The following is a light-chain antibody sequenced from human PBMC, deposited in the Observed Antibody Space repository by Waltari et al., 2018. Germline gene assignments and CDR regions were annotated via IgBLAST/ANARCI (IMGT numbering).Light chain of an antibody. CDR2: WAS. V-gene: IGKV4-1*01. Sequence: DIVMTQSPDSLAVSLGERATIDCKSSQSLLYSSNNKNYLAWYQRKPGQPPKLRIYWASTRESGVPDRFSGSGSGTDFTLTISSLQAEDVAVYYCQQYYSTPPSFGGGTKVEIK. CDR3: QQYYSTPPS. CDR1: QSLLYSSNNKNY. J-gene: IGKJ4*01.